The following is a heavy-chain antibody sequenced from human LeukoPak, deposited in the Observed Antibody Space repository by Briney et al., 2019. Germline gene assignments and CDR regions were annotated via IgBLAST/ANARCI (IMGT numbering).Heavy chain of an antibody. V-gene: IGHV7-4-1*02. CDR2: INTNTGNP. J-gene: IGHJ3*02. Sequence: GASVKVSCKASGYTFTSYAMNWVRQAPGQGLEWMGWINTNTGNPTYAQGFTGRFVFSLDTSVSTAYLQISSLKAEDTAVYYCASGRSGWWGSTLWAFDIWGQGTMVTVSS. CDR1: GYTFTSYA. CDR3: ASGRSGWWGSTLWAFDI. D-gene: IGHD6-19*01.